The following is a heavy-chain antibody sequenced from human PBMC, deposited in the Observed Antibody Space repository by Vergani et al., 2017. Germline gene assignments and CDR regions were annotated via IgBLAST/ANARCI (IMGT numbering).Heavy chain of an antibody. CDR2: INNDGHT. V-gene: IGHV4-34*02. CDR1: GESFSSFY. Sequence: QVQLQQWGAGVVKPSGTLSLTCAVFGESFSSFYWSWSRQPPGKGLEWIGEINNDGHTKYNPSLESRVTVSRDTAKNQFSLNLMSVTAADTAMYYCAVRPRVNLVWGEIVTKMTFDYWSKGRLVTVSS. J-gene: IGHJ4*02. D-gene: IGHD3-10*01. CDR3: AVRPRVNLVWGEIVTKMTFDY.